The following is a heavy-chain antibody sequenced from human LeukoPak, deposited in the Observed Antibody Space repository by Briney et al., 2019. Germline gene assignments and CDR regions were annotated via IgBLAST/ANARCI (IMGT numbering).Heavy chain of an antibody. D-gene: IGHD3-22*01. J-gene: IGHJ1*01. CDR3: ARQDSSGYYYEGYFQH. V-gene: IGHV4-61*02. CDR2: IYTSGST. Sequence: PSETLSLTCTVSGGSLSSGSYYWSWIRQPAGKGLEWIGRIYTSGSTNYNPSLKSRVTISVDTSKNQFSLKLRSVTAADTAVYYCARQDSSGYYYEGYFQHWGQGTLVTVSS. CDR1: GGSLSSGSYY.